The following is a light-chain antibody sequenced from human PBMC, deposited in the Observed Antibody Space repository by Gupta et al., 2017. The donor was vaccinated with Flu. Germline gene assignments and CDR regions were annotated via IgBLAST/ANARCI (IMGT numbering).Light chain of an antibody. CDR3: CSDAGGNNWV. V-gene: IGLV2-11*01. Sequence: QSALTPPRSVYGSPGQSVTISCSGSLANVGNFDYVSWYQQHPGVAPKLIIHDVNQRPSGVPDRFSGSKSGNTASLTISGLQVEDEADYWCCSDAGGNNWVFGGGTKVTVL. J-gene: IGLJ3*02. CDR1: LANVGNFDY. CDR2: DVN.